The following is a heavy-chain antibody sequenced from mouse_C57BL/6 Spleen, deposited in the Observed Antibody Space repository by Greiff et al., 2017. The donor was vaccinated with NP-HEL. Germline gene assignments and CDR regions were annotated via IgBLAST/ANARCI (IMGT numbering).Heavy chain of an antibody. Sequence: QVQLQQSGAELVKPGASVKMSCKASGYTFTTYPIEWMKQNHGKSLEWIGNFHPYNDDTKYNEKFKGKATLTVDKSSSTAYLELSRLTSDDSAVDDCARGYYGSSYWYFDVWGTGTTVTVSS. CDR1: GYTFTTYP. D-gene: IGHD1-1*01. CDR3: ARGYYGSSYWYFDV. J-gene: IGHJ1*03. CDR2: FHPYNDDT. V-gene: IGHV1-47*01.